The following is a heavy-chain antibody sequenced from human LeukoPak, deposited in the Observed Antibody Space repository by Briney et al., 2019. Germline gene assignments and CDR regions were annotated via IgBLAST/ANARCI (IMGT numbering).Heavy chain of an antibody. Sequence: AGGSLRLSCAASGFTFTNYWMHWVRQAPGKGLEWVANIREDGGERHYVDFVKGRFTISRDNAGNSLFLQMNSLRVEDTAVYYCVTFKYVPTVVSFWGQGTLVTVSA. CDR1: GFTFTNYW. V-gene: IGHV3-7*01. CDR2: IREDGGER. J-gene: IGHJ1*01. CDR3: VTFKYVPTVVSF. D-gene: IGHD2-15*01.